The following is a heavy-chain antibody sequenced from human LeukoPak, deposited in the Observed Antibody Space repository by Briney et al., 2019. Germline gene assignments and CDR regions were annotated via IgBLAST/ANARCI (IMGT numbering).Heavy chain of an antibody. CDR2: IYPDDSDT. V-gene: IGHV5-51*01. D-gene: IGHD3-22*01. CDR1: GYTFTNYW. J-gene: IGHJ4*02. Sequence: LGESLKISXEASGYTFTNYWIGWVRQMPGKGLEWMGIIYPDDSDTKYSPSFQGQVTISADKSISTAYLQWSSLKAANTAMYYCARSRDSSGYYYLIWGQGTLVTVSS. CDR3: ARSRDSSGYYYLI.